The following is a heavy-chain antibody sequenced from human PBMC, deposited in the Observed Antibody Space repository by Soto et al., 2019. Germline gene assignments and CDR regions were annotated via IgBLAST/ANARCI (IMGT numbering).Heavy chain of an antibody. V-gene: IGHV5-51*01. CDR2: IYPIESDA. CDR1: GYTFVNYW. D-gene: IGHD6-19*01. CDR3: ARHLRQWPPALDY. J-gene: IGHJ4*02. Sequence: ESLKISCQASGYTFVNYWIGWVRQMPGKGLELMGIIYPIESDARYSPSFQGQVTISADKSISTAYLQWSSLKASDTAMYYCARHLRQWPPALDYWGQGTLVTVSS.